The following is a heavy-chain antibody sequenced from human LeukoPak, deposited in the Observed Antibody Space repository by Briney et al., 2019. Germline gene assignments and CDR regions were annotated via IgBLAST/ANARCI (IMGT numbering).Heavy chain of an antibody. Sequence: GGSLRLSCAASGFTFSDHYMSWIRQAPGKGLEWVSYISSSGSTIYYADSVKGRFTISRDNAKNSLYLQMNSLRAEDTAVYYCASGRITIFGVGPFDPWGQGTLVTVSS. V-gene: IGHV3-11*04. J-gene: IGHJ5*02. CDR1: GFTFSDHY. CDR3: ASGRITIFGVGPFDP. D-gene: IGHD3-3*01. CDR2: ISSSGSTI.